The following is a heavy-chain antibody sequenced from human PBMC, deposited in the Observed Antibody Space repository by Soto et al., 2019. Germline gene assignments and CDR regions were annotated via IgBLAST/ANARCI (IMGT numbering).Heavy chain of an antibody. V-gene: IGHV3-23*01. CDR3: AKGSPVVAAVDWFDP. Sequence: EVQLLDSGGGLVQPGGSLRLACAASGFTFADYAMTWVRQAPGKGLELVSAISGSGGSTYYADSVKGRFTISRDNSKNTLYLQMNSLSAEETAVYYCAKGSPVVAAVDWFDPWGQGTLVTVSS. J-gene: IGHJ5*02. CDR2: ISGSGGST. CDR1: GFTFADYA. D-gene: IGHD2-15*01.